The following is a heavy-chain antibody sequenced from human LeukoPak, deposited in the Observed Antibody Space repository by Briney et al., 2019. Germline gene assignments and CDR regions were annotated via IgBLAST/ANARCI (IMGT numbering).Heavy chain of an antibody. J-gene: IGHJ3*02. Sequence: GGSLRLSCAASGFTFSRFWMNWVRQAPGKGLEWVANIKRDGSEKYYVDPVKGRFTISRDNAKNSLYLQMNSLRAEDTAVYYCAREDWNDGDAFDIWGQGTMVTVSS. V-gene: IGHV3-7*01. CDR2: IKRDGSEK. D-gene: IGHD1-1*01. CDR3: AREDWNDGDAFDI. CDR1: GFTFSRFW.